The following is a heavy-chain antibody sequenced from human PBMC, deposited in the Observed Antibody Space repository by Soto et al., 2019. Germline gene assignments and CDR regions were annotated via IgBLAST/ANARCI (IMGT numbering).Heavy chain of an antibody. CDR1: GFSLSTSGVG. Sequence: SGPTLVNPTQTLTLTCTFSGFSLSTSGVGVGWIRQPPGKALEWLALIYWDDDKRYSPSLKSRLTITKDTSKNQVVLTMTNMEPVDTATYYXAHRRGVRGLIINLFDYWGQGTLVTVSS. CDR2: IYWDDDK. J-gene: IGHJ4*02. CDR3: AHRRGVRGLIINLFDY. V-gene: IGHV2-5*02. D-gene: IGHD3-10*01.